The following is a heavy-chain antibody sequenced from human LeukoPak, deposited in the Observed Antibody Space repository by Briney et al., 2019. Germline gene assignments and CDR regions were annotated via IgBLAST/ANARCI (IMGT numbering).Heavy chain of an antibody. Sequence: ASVKVSCKASGYTFTSYDINWVRQATGQGLEWMGWMNPNSGNTGYAQKFQGRVTITRNTSISTAYMELSSLRSEDTAVYYCARGLFVDYYGSGSYYPFDYWGQGTLVTVS. CDR3: ARGLFVDYYGSGSYYPFDY. CDR2: MNPNSGNT. CDR1: GYTFTSYD. V-gene: IGHV1-8*03. J-gene: IGHJ4*02. D-gene: IGHD3-10*01.